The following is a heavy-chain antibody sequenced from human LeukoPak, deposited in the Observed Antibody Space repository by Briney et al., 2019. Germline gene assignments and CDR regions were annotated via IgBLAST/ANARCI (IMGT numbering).Heavy chain of an antibody. J-gene: IGHJ4*02. CDR3: AKDSGRWSWYY. V-gene: IGHV3-9*01. Sequence: PGGSLRLSCAASGFTFDDYAMHWVRQAPGKGLEWVSGISWNSGSIGYADSVKGRFTISRDNAKNSLYLQMNSLRAEDTALYYCAKDSGRWSWYYWGQGTLVTVSS. CDR2: ISWNSGSI. CDR1: GFTFDDYA. D-gene: IGHD3-10*01.